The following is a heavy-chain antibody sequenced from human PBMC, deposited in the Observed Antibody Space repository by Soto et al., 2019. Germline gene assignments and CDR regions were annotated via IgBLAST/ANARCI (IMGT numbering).Heavy chain of an antibody. V-gene: IGHV3-15*01. CDR3: VTYDYIWGNYRYRWAY. CDR2: IKSKTDGGTT. J-gene: IGHJ4*02. Sequence: EVQLVESGGGLVQPGVSLRLSCAASGFTFSNAWMSWVRQAPGKGLEWVGRIKSKTDGGTTDYAAPVKGRFTISRDDSKNTLYLQMNSLKTEDTAVYYCVTYDYIWGNYRYRWAYWGQGTLVTVSS. CDR1: GFTFSNAW. D-gene: IGHD3-16*02.